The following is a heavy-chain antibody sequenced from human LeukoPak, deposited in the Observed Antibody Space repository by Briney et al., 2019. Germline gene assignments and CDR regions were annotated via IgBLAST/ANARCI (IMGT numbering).Heavy chain of an antibody. D-gene: IGHD4-17*01. V-gene: IGHV6-1*01. J-gene: IGHJ4*02. CDR1: GDSVSSNSAA. CDR2: TYYRSKWYN. Sequence: SQTLSLTCAISGDSVSSNSAAWNWIRQSPSRGLEWLGRTYYRSKWYNDYAVSVKSRITINPDTSKNQFPLQLNSVTPEDTAVYYCAREERDYGDYVPLFDYWGQGTLVTVSS. CDR3: AREERDYGDYVPLFDY.